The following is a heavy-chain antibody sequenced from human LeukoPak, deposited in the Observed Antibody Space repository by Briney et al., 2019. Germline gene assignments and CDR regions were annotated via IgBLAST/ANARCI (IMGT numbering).Heavy chain of an antibody. CDR1: GYSFTDYG. CDR2: LNGDGSET. Sequence: GGSLRLSCAGSGYSFTDYGMGWVRQALGRGLEWVSALNGDGSETYYADSVKGRFIISRDNSKRTLYLQMSSLRADDTAVYYCSKGPGGFWDYWGQGALVTVAS. CDR3: SKGPGGFWDY. D-gene: IGHD3-3*01. V-gene: IGHV3-23*01. J-gene: IGHJ4*02.